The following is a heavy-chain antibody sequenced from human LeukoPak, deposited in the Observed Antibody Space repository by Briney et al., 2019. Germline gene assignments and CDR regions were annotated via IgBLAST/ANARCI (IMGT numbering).Heavy chain of an antibody. D-gene: IGHD4-17*01. CDR2: ISSSGSTI. CDR1: GFTFSDYY. Sequence: PGGTLRLSCAASGFTFSDYYMSWIRQAPGKGLEWVSYISSSGSTIYYADSVKGRFTISRDNAKNSLYLQMNSLRAEDTAVYYCARRWGTVTPVGYYYYMDVWGKGTTVTVSS. CDR3: ARRWGTVTPVGYYYYMDV. V-gene: IGHV3-11*04. J-gene: IGHJ6*03.